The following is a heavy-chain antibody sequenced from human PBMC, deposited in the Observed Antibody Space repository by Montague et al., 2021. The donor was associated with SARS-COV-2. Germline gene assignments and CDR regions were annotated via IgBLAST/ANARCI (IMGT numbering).Heavy chain of an antibody. D-gene: IGHD6-19*01. CDR2: IYHSGST. Sequence: SETLSLTCAVSGGSISSSNWWSWVRQPPGKGLEWIGEIYHSGSTXNNPPLKSRVTISVDKSKNQFSLKLSSVTAADTAVYYCASRGAVAGKVYFQHWGQGTLVTVSS. CDR1: GGSISSSNW. V-gene: IGHV4-4*02. J-gene: IGHJ1*01. CDR3: ASRGAVAGKVYFQH.